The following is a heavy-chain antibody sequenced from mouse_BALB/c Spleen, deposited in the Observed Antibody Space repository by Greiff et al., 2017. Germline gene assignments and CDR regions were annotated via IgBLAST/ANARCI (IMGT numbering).Heavy chain of an antibody. Sequence: EVMLVESGGGLVQPGGSLRLSCATSGFTFTDYYMSWVRQPPGKALEWLGFIRNKANGYTTEYSASVKGRFTISRDNSQSILYLQMNTLRAEDSATYYCASASNWDYFDYWGQGTTLTVSS. V-gene: IGHV7-3*02. J-gene: IGHJ2*01. CDR3: ASASNWDYFDY. CDR2: IRNKANGYTT. D-gene: IGHD4-1*01. CDR1: GFTFTDYY.